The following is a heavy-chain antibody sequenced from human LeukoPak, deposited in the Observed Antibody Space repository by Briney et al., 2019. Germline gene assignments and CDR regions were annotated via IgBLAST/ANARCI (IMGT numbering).Heavy chain of an antibody. V-gene: IGHV4-34*01. D-gene: IGHD3-22*01. CDR3: ARVYYYGSSGYYYFDY. Sequence: SETLSLTCAVYGGSFSGYYWSWIRQPPGKGLEWIGEINYSGSTNYNPSLKSRVTISVDTSKNQFSLKLSSVTAADTAVYYCARVYYYGSSGYYYFDYWGQGTLVTVSS. CDR1: GGSFSGYY. J-gene: IGHJ4*02. CDR2: INYSGST.